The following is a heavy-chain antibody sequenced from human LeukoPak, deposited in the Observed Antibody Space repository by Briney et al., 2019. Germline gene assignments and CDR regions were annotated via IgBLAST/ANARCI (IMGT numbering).Heavy chain of an antibody. D-gene: IGHD6-13*01. CDR3: AKSDIAAAGTGASDI. V-gene: IGHV3-33*06. J-gene: IGHJ3*02. Sequence: SVKGRFTISRDNFKNTLYLQMNSLRAEDTAVYYCAKSDIAAAGTGASDIWGQGTMVTVSS.